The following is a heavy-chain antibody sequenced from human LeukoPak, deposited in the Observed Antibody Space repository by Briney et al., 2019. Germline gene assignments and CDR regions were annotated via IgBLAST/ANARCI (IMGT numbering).Heavy chain of an antibody. CDR2: ISGSGGST. D-gene: IGHD3-10*01. Sequence: GGSLRLSCAASGFTFSSYAMSWVRQAPGKGLEWVSAISGSGGSTYYADSVKGRFTISRDNSKNTLYLQMNSLRAEDTAVYYCAKSSSYYGSGCYYPSPFDYWGQGTLVTVSS. CDR1: GFTFSSYA. J-gene: IGHJ4*02. V-gene: IGHV3-23*01. CDR3: AKSSSYYGSGCYYPSPFDY.